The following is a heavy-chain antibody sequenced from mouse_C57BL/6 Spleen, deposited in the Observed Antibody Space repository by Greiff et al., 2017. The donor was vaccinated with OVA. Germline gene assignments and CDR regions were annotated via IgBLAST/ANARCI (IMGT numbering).Heavy chain of an antibody. D-gene: IGHD1-1*01. CDR2: ISSGSSTI. Sequence: DVMLVESGGGLVKPGGSLKLSCAASGFTFSDYGMHWVRQAPEKGLEWVAYISSGSSTIYYADTVKGRFTISRDNAKNTLFLQMTSLRSEDTAMYYCARKASITTVVGGYFDVWGTGTTVTVSS. J-gene: IGHJ1*03. V-gene: IGHV5-17*01. CDR1: GFTFSDYG. CDR3: ARKASITTVVGGYFDV.